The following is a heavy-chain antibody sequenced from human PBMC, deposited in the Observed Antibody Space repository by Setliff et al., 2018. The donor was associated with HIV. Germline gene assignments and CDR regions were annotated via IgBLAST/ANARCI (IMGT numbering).Heavy chain of an antibody. CDR2: IYYSGST. CDR3: ARGGRTGDESFHV. J-gene: IGHJ3*01. D-gene: IGHD1-1*01. Sequence: PSETLSLTCTVSGASISSYYWSWTRQPPGKALDWIGYIYYSGSTNYNPSLKSRVTISLDTSKSHFSLKLNSVTAADTGVYYCARGGRTGDESFHVWGRGTMVTVSS. CDR1: GASISSYY. V-gene: IGHV4-59*01.